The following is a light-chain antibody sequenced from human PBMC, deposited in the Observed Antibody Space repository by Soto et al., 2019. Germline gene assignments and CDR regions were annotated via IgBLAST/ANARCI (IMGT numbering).Light chain of an antibody. CDR2: AAS. CDR3: QQSYSTPLT. J-gene: IGKJ4*01. V-gene: IGKV1-39*01. CDR1: KSISSY. Sequence: DIQMTQSPSSLSASVGDRITITCRASKSISSYLNWYQQKPGKAPKLLIYAASSLQSGVPSRVSGSGSGTDFTLTISSLQPEDFATYYCQQSYSTPLTFGGGTKVEIK.